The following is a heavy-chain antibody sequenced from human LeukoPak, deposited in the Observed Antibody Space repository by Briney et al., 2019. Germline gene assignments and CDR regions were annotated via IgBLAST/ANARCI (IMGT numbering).Heavy chain of an antibody. CDR2: IIPIFGTA. CDR1: GGTFSSYA. V-gene: IGHV1-69*05. CDR3: AREGGDGYRFDP. J-gene: IGHJ5*02. D-gene: IGHD5-24*01. Sequence: SVKVSCKASGGTFSSYAISWVRQAPGQGLEWMGGIIPIFGTANYAQKFQGRVTITTDESTSTAYMELSSLRSEDRAVYYCAREGGDGYRFDPWGQGTLVTVSS.